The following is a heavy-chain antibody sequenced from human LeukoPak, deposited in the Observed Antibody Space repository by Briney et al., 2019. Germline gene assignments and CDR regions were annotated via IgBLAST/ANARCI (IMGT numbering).Heavy chain of an antibody. V-gene: IGHV3-15*01. Sequence: PGGSLRLSCAASGFTFSNAWMSWVRQALGKGLEWVGRIKSKTDGGTTDYAAPVKGRFTISRDDSKNTLYLQMNSLKTEDTAVYYCTTDSSSGWSIEPVDYWGQGTLVTVSS. CDR3: TTDSSSGWSIEPVDY. D-gene: IGHD6-19*01. J-gene: IGHJ4*02. CDR2: IKSKTDGGTT. CDR1: GFTFSNAW.